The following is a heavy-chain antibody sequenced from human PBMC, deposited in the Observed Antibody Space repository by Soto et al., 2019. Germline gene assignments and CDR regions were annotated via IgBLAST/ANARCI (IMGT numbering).Heavy chain of an antibody. CDR1: GFSLSTNT. Sequence: LRLSCAASGFSLSTNTMHWVRQVPGKGLEWVASISNDGRRKYYADFVKGRFTISRDTANNILYLEMNSLRAEDTSLYYCARVATAMTYDFWGQGTQVTVSS. D-gene: IGHD2-21*02. CDR2: ISNDGRRK. CDR3: ARVATAMTYDF. J-gene: IGHJ4*02. V-gene: IGHV3-30*04.